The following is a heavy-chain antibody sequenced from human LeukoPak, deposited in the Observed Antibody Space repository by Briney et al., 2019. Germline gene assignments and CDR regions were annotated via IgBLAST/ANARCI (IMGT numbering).Heavy chain of an antibody. J-gene: IGHJ4*02. CDR1: GFTFSSYA. V-gene: IGHV3-23*01. CDR3: AKGYYGSGSYGWFDY. D-gene: IGHD3-10*01. CDR2: ISVSGDRT. Sequence: GGSLRLSCAASGFTFSSYAMSWVRQAPGKGLEWVSSISVSGDRTYYADSVKGRFTISRDNSKNTLFLQMNSLRAEDTAVYYCAKGYYGSGSYGWFDYWGQGTLVTVSS.